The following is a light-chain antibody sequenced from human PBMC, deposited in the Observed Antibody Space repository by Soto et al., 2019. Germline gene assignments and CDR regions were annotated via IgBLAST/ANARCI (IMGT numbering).Light chain of an antibody. CDR2: EVS. CDR3: SSYTSSFTLL. J-gene: IGLJ2*01. CDR1: SSDVGGYNY. Sequence: QSALTQPASVSGSPGQSITISCTGTSSDVGGYNYVSWYQQYPGKAPKLMIYEVSNRPSGVSDRFSGSKSGNTASLTISGLQTEDEAEYFCSSYTSSFTLLFGGGTKVTVL. V-gene: IGLV2-14*03.